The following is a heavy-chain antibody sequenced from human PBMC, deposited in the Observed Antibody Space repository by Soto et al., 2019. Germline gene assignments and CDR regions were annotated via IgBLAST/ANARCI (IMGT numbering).Heavy chain of an antibody. CDR2: IYYSGST. Sequence: PSETLSLTCTVSGGSVSSGSYYWGWIRQPPGKGLEWIGSIYYSGSTYYNPSLKSRVTISVDTSKNQFTLKLRSVTAADTAVYDCSRRRSSGWGELYYFEYLGQGALGNVSS. CDR1: GGSVSSGSYY. J-gene: IGHJ4*02. V-gene: IGHV4-39*01. D-gene: IGHD6-19*01. CDR3: SRRRSSGWGELYYFEY.